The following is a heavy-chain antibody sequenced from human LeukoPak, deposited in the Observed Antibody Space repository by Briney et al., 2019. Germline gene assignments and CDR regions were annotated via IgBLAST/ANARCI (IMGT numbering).Heavy chain of an antibody. CDR1: GGSISSYY. V-gene: IGHV4-59*01. Sequence: SETLSLTCTVSGGSISSYYWSWIRQPPGKGLEWIGYIYYSGSTNYNPSLKSRVTISVDTSKNQFSLKLSSVTAADTAVYYCARNGSGDYYDSSGYYQDAFDIWGQGTMVTVSS. D-gene: IGHD3-22*01. CDR2: IYYSGST. J-gene: IGHJ3*02. CDR3: ARNGSGDYYDSSGYYQDAFDI.